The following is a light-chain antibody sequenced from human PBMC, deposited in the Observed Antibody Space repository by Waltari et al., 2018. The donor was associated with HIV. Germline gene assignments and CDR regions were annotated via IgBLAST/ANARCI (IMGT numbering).Light chain of an antibody. V-gene: IGLV2-23*02. J-gene: IGLJ1*01. CDR2: DVT. Sequence: QSALTQPASVSGSPGQSITISCTGTSSDVGAYHYVSWYQQHPGKAPKLMIYDVTKRPSGVSSLFSGPKSANTASLTISGLQAEDEADYYCCSYAGSSTYVFGSGTKVTGL. CDR3: CSYAGSSTYV. CDR1: SSDVGAYHY.